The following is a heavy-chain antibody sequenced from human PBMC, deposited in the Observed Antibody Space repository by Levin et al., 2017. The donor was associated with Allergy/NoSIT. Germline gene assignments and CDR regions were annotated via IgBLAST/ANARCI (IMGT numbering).Heavy chain of an antibody. J-gene: IGHJ5*02. CDR3: AQEILGFRKYHLAWGWLDP. D-gene: IGHD7-27*01. V-gene: IGHV3-9*01. CDR1: GFTFNDHA. CDR2: ITWNSGRI. Sequence: QPGGSLRLSCVASGFTFNDHAMHWVRQAPGKGLEWVSGITWNSGRIDYADSVKGRFIISRDNARNSLYLEMNSLRPEDTAVYYCAQEILGFRKYHLAWGWLDPWGQGTLVTVSS.